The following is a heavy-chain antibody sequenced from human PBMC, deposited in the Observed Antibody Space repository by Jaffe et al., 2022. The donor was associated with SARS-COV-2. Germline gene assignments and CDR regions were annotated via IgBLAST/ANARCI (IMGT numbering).Heavy chain of an antibody. J-gene: IGHJ6*02. CDR1: GFTFSSYS. D-gene: IGHD4-17*01. Sequence: EVQVVESGGGLVQPGGSLRLSCAASGFTFSSYSMNWVRQAPGKGLEWVSYISSSSSTIYYADSVRGRFTISRDNAKNSLYLQMNSLRDEDTAVYYCARAGGTVTTYGYYYYGMDVWGQGTTVTVS. V-gene: IGHV3-48*02. CDR3: ARAGGTVTTYGYYYYGMDV. CDR2: ISSSSSTI.